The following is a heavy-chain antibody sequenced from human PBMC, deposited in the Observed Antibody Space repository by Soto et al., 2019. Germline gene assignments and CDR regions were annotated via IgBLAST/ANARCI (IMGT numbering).Heavy chain of an antibody. D-gene: IGHD3-22*01. CDR1: GFTFNIYA. Sequence: EVQLLESGGGLVQPGGSLRLSCAASGFTFNIYAMSWVRQAPGKGLEWVSAISGSGGGTYYADSVEGRFTISRDNSNNTLDLRMSSLSAEDTAVYYCAKRGYDSSGRVLRYFQHWGQGTLVTVSS. J-gene: IGHJ1*01. V-gene: IGHV3-23*01. CDR3: AKRGYDSSGRVLRYFQH. CDR2: ISGSGGGT.